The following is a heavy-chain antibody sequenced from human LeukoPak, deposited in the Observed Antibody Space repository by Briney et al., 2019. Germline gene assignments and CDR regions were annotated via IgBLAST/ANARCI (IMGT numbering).Heavy chain of an antibody. J-gene: IGHJ4*02. V-gene: IGHV1-2*02. CDR1: GYTFTGYY. CDR2: INPNSGGT. D-gene: IGHD6-6*01. Sequence: GASVKVSCKASGYTFTGYYIHWVRQAPGQGLEWMGWINPNSGGTNYAQKFQGRVTMTRDTSITTSYMELSRLRSDDTAVYYCAKRLGRIEYSSSYFDYWGQGTLVTVSS. CDR3: AKRLGRIEYSSSYFDY.